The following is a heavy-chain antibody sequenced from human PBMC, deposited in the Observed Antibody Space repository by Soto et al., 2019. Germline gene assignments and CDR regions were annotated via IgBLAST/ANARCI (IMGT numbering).Heavy chain of an antibody. CDR3: AKDAITMVRGVISYYGMDV. D-gene: IGHD3-10*01. Sequence: EVQLVESGGGLVQPGRSLRLSCAASGFTFDDYAMHWVRQAPGKGLEWVSGISWNSGSIGYADSVKGRFTISRDNDKTALYLQMNSLRAEDTALYYCAKDAITMVRGVISYYGMDVWGQGTTVTVSS. J-gene: IGHJ6*02. CDR1: GFTFDDYA. V-gene: IGHV3-9*01. CDR2: ISWNSGSI.